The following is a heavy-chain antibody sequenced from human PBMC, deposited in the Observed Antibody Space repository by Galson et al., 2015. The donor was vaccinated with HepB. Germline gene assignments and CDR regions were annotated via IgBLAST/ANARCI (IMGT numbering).Heavy chain of an antibody. V-gene: IGHV3-43*01. J-gene: IGHJ4*02. D-gene: IGHD3-22*01. Sequence: SLRLSCAASGFTFSDYYMSWIRQAPGKGLEWVSLISWDGGSTYYADSVKGRFTISRDNSKNSLYLQMNSLRTEDTALYYCAKGSEDSSGFKVDYWGQGTLVTVSS. CDR2: ISWDGGST. CDR3: AKGSEDSSGFKVDY. CDR1: GFTFSDYY.